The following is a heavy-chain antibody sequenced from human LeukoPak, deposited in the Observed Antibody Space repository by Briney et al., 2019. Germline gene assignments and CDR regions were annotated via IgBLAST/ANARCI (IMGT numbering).Heavy chain of an antibody. J-gene: IGHJ6*02. CDR1: GGSFSGYY. D-gene: IGHD3-3*01. V-gene: IGHV4-34*01. CDR2: INHSGST. CDR3: ARAPIGLTQSGYPYYYYGMDV. Sequence: PSETLSLTCAVYGGSFSGYYWSWIRQPPGKGLEWIGEINHSGSTNYNPSLKSRVTISVDTSKNQFSLKLSSVTAADTAVYYCARAPIGLTQSGYPYYYYGMDVWGQGTTVTVSS.